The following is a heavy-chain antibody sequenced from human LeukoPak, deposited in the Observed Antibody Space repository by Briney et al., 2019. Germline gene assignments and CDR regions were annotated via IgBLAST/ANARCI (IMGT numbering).Heavy chain of an antibody. D-gene: IGHD3-22*01. Sequence: ASVKVSCKASGYTFTSYVMNWVRQAPGQGLEWMGCINTNTGNPTYAQGSTGRFVFSLDTSVSTAYLQISSLKAEDTAVYYCARAQEVWLSGYSDYWGQGTLVTVSS. CDR2: INTNTGNP. CDR1: GYTFTSYV. J-gene: IGHJ4*02. V-gene: IGHV7-4-1*02. CDR3: ARAQEVWLSGYSDY.